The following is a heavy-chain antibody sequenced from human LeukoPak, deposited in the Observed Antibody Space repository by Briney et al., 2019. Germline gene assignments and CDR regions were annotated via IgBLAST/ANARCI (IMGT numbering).Heavy chain of an antibody. CDR2: ISSSSSYI. CDR1: GFTFSSYS. CDR3: ARVRGGSSYYMDV. J-gene: IGHJ6*03. V-gene: IGHV3-21*03. D-gene: IGHD6-13*01. Sequence: GGSLRLSCAASGFTFSSYSMNWVRQAPGKGLEWDSSISSSSSYIYYADSVKGRFTISRDNAKNSLYLQMNSLRAEDTAVYYCARVRGGSSYYMDVWGKGTTVTVSS.